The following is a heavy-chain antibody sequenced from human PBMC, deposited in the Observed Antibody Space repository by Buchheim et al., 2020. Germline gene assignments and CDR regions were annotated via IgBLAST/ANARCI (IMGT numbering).Heavy chain of an antibody. CDR2: LSYDGSNA. J-gene: IGHJ4*02. Sequence: QVQLVESGGGVVQPGRFLRLSCAASGFTFSSYGMHWARQAPGKGLAWVAVLSYDGSNAYYADSVKGRFTIPRDNSQNTLYLQMNSLRAEDTAVFYCAKTNYYESSGYIDYWGQGTL. CDR1: GFTFSSYG. V-gene: IGHV3-30*18. CDR3: AKTNYYESSGYIDY. D-gene: IGHD3-22*01.